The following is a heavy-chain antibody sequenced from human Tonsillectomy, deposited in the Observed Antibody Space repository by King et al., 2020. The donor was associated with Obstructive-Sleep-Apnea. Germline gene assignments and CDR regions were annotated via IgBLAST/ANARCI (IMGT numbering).Heavy chain of an antibody. Sequence: VQLQELGPGLVKPSETLSLTCTVSGGSISSYYWSWIRQPPGKGLEWIGYLYYSGNTNYNPSLKSRVTISVDTSKNQFSLKLSSVTAADTAVYYCARGGTTSGSYYGMDVWGQGTTVTVSS. CDR3: ARGGTTSGSYYGMDV. CDR2: LYYSGNT. J-gene: IGHJ6*02. CDR1: GGSISSYY. D-gene: IGHD2/OR15-2a*01. V-gene: IGHV4-59*01.